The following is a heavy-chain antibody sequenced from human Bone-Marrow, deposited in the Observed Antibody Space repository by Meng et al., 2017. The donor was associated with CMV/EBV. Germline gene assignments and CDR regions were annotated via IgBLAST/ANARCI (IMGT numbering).Heavy chain of an antibody. V-gene: IGHV3-23*01. CDR3: AKGPVPAAIFSAFDI. CDR1: GFTFSSYA. CDR2: ISGSGGST. Sequence: GESLKISCAASGFTFSSYAMSWVRQAPGKGLEWVSAISGSGGSTYYADSVKGRFTISRDNSKNTLYLQINSLRAEDTAVYYCAKGPVPAAIFSAFDIWGQGTMVTVSS. D-gene: IGHD2-2*01. J-gene: IGHJ3*02.